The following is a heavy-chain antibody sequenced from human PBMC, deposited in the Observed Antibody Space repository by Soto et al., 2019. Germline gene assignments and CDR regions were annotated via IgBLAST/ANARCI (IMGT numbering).Heavy chain of an antibody. V-gene: IGHV1-69*12. CDR3: AMGLYYWFDP. D-gene: IGHD2-8*01. CDR1: GGTFSSYV. J-gene: IGHJ5*02. CDR2: IIPISDTA. Sequence: QVQLVQSGAEVKKPGSSVKVSCKASGGTFSSYVISWVRQAPGQGLEWMGGIIPISDTANYAQKFQGRVTITADEPTSTACMELSSLRAEDTAVYYCAMGLYYWFDPWGQGTLVTVSS.